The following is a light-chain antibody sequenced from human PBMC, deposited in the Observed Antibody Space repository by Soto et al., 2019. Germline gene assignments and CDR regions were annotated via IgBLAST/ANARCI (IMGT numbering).Light chain of an antibody. CDR1: SSDVGGYNY. Sequence: QSVLTQPASVSGSPGQSITISCTGTSSDVGGYNYVSWYQQYPGKAPKLMIYDVSNRPSGVSNRVSGSKSGNTASLTISGLQAEDEGEYYCSSYTISNTLVFGSGTKVTVL. V-gene: IGLV2-14*01. J-gene: IGLJ1*01. CDR3: SSYTISNTLV. CDR2: DVS.